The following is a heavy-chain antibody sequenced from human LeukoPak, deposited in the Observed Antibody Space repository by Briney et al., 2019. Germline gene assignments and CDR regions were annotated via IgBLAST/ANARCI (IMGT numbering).Heavy chain of an antibody. J-gene: IGHJ4*02. CDR2: ISWNGGST. CDR3: ARGLGYSGYDY. D-gene: IGHD5-12*01. CDR1: GFTFGDYG. Sequence: PGGSLRLSCAASGFTFGDYGMSWVRQAPGTGLEWVSGISWNGGSTGYADSVKGRFTISRDNAKKSLYLQMSSLRAEDTALYCCARGLGYSGYDYWGQGTLVTVSS. V-gene: IGHV3-20*04.